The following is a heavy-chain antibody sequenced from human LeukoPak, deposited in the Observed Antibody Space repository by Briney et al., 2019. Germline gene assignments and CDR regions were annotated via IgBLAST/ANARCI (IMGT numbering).Heavy chain of an antibody. D-gene: IGHD3-22*01. J-gene: IGHJ4*02. Sequence: PGGSLRVSCAASGFTFSSHAMSRVRQAPGKGLEWVSGLSGSGGRTDYADSVKGRFTISRDNSKNTLYLQMHSLGAEDTPFYYCAKAAYSSGYYNYFDYWGQGTLVTVSS. CDR2: LSGSGGRT. CDR1: GFTFSSHA. V-gene: IGHV3-23*01. CDR3: AKAAYSSGYYNYFDY.